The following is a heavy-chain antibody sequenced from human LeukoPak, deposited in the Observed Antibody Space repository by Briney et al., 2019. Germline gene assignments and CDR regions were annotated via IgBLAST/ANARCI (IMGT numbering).Heavy chain of an antibody. J-gene: IGHJ5*02. CDR1: GFTFSGYS. D-gene: IGHD2-2*01. V-gene: IGHV3-48*01. CDR3: ARGRTVPGVPYNWFDP. CDR2: ISSSSTI. Sequence: GGSLRLSCAASGFTFSGYSMNWVRQAPGKGLEWVSYISSSSTIYYADSVKGRFTISRDNAKNSLYLQMNSLRAEDTAVYYCARGRTVPGVPYNWFDPWGQGTLVTVSS.